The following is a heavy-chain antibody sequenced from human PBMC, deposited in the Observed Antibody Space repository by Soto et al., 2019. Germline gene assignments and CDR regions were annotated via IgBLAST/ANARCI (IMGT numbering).Heavy chain of an antibody. CDR3: ARVRDILTAIIDY. J-gene: IGHJ4*02. Sequence: GGSLRLSCAASGFTFSSYEMKWVRQAPGKGLEWVSYISSSGSTIYYADSVKGRFTISRDNAKNSLYLQMNSLRAEDTAVYYCARVRDILTAIIDYWGQGTLVTVSS. D-gene: IGHD3-9*01. CDR1: GFTFSSYE. CDR2: ISSSGSTI. V-gene: IGHV3-48*03.